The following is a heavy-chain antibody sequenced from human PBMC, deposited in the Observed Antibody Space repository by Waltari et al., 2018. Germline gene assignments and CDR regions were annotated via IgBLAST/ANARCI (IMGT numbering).Heavy chain of an antibody. V-gene: IGHV4-38-2*01. CDR1: GSSADRGCF. CDR3: ARAPGVAAAAYFDY. Sequence: QVQLQESGPGLVKPSETLSLTCGVSGSSADRGCFWGWIRQPPGKGLEWIGTIFQTGFTYYTPSLRGRVTMSLDTSKNQFSLNLRSVTAADTAMYYCARAPGVAAAAYFDYWGQGVLVTVSS. D-gene: IGHD6-13*01. J-gene: IGHJ4*02. CDR2: IFQTGFT.